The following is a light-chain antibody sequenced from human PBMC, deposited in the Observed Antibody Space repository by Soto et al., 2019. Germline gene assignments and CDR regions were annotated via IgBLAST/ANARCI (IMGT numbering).Light chain of an antibody. Sequence: IQLTXXPSSLSASXGNXVXXXWRASQGISSALAWYQQKPGKAPKLLIYDASSLESGVPSRFSRSGSGTDFTLTISSLQPEDFAVYYCQRYNKWPLTLSGGTKADI. CDR3: QRYNKWPLT. V-gene: IGKV1D-13*01. CDR1: QGISSA. J-gene: IGKJ4*01. CDR2: DAS.